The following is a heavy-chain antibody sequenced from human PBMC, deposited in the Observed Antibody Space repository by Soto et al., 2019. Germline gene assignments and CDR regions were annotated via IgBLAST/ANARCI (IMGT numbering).Heavy chain of an antibody. CDR3: ARGCIAAAGTGLDI. D-gene: IGHD6-13*01. V-gene: IGHV3-30*03. CDR1: GFTFRSYG. Sequence: PGGSLRLSCAASGFTFRSYGLHWVRQAPGKGLEWVAVISHDGSNKYYADSVKGRFTISRDNSKNTLYMRMNSLRAEDTAVYYCARGCIAAAGTGLDIWGQGTMFTV. CDR2: ISHDGSNK. J-gene: IGHJ3*02.